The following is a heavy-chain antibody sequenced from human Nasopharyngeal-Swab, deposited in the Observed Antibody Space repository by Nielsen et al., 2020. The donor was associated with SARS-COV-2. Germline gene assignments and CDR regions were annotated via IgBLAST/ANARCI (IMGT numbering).Heavy chain of an antibody. CDR1: GFTFSSYA. V-gene: IGHV3-30-3*01. CDR3: ARGGLLELGFYWYFDL. J-gene: IGHJ2*01. CDR2: ISYDGSNK. D-gene: IGHD2-21*02. Sequence: GGSLRLSCAASGFTFSSYAMHWVRQAPGKGLEWVAVISYDGSNKYYADSVKGRFTISRDNSKNTLYLQMNSLRAEDTAVHYCARGGLLELGFYWYFDLWGRGTLVTVSS.